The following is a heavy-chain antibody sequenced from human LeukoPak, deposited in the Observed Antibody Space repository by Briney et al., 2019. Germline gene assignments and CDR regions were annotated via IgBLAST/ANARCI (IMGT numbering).Heavy chain of an antibody. CDR2: LSQDGSET. J-gene: IGHJ4*02. V-gene: IGHV3-7*03. CDR3: ARGGWSRFDC. CDR1: GFTFNNYW. D-gene: IGHD6-19*01. Sequence: GGSLRLSCEASGFTFNNYWMSWVRQAPGKGLEWVTTLSQDGSETHYVDSVKGRFTIFRDNTKNSLNLEVNSLRAEDTAVYYCARGGWSRFDCWGQGTLVTVSS.